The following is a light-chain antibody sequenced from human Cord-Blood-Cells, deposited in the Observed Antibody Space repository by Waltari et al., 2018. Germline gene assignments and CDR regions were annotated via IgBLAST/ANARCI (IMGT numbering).Light chain of an antibody. CDR3: QQRSNWPLT. CDR2: DAS. CDR1: QSVSSY. Sequence: EIVLTQSPATLSLSPGEGATLSCRASQSVSSYLAWYQQKPGQAPRPRIYDASNSATGIPARFSGSGSGTDFTLTISSLEPEDFAVYYCQQRSNWPLTFGGGTKVEIK. V-gene: IGKV3-11*01. J-gene: IGKJ4*01.